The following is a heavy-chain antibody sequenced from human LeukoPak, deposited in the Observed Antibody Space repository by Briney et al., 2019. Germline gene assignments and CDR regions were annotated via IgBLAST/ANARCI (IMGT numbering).Heavy chain of an antibody. Sequence: PGGSLRLSCAASGFTFSSYEMNWVRQAPGEGLEWVSYISSTGSTIYYADSVKGRFTISRDNAKNSLYLQMNSLRDEDTAVYYCASDYYDRSQYWGQGTLVTVSS. J-gene: IGHJ4*02. CDR3: ASDYYDRSQY. CDR1: GFTFSSYE. D-gene: IGHD3-22*01. V-gene: IGHV3-48*03. CDR2: ISSTGSTI.